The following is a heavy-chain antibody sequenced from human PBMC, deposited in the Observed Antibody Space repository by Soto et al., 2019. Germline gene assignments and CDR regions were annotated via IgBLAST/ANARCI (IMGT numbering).Heavy chain of an antibody. CDR2: IYYSAST. V-gene: IGHV4-31*03. D-gene: IGHD3-22*01. J-gene: IGHJ5*02. CDR1: GGSISSGGYY. Sequence: TLSLTSTVSGGSISSGGYYWSWIRQHPGKGLEWIGYIYYSASTYYNPSLKSRVTISVDTSKNQFSLKLSSVTAADTAVYYCALVVRTQSGYARGGWFDPWGQGTPVTVS. CDR3: ALVVRTQSGYARGGWFDP.